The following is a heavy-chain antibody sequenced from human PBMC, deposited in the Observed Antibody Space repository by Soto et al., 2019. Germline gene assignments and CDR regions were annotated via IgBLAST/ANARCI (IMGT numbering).Heavy chain of an antibody. CDR3: ARDREQALHPLDY. D-gene: IGHD1-26*01. J-gene: IGHJ4*02. CDR1: GFTFSSYA. V-gene: IGHV3-30-3*01. Sequence: GGSLRLSCAASGFTFSSYAMHWVRQAPGKGLEWVAVISYDGSNKYYADSVKGRFTISRDNSKNTLYLQMNSLRAEDTAVYYCARDREQALHPLDYWGQGTLVTVSS. CDR2: ISYDGSNK.